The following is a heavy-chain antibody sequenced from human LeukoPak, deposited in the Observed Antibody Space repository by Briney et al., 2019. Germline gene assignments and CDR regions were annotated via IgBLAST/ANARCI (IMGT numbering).Heavy chain of an antibody. J-gene: IGHJ4*02. CDR2: INSDGSST. D-gene: IGHD6-13*01. V-gene: IGHV3-74*01. Sequence: GGSLRLSCAAAGVTFSSYWMHWVRQAPGKGLVWVSRINSDGSSTSYADSVKGRFTISRDNAKNTLYLQMNSLRAEDTAVYYCARLDSSSFTYFDYWGQGTLVTVSS. CDR3: ARLDSSSFTYFDY. CDR1: GVTFSSYW.